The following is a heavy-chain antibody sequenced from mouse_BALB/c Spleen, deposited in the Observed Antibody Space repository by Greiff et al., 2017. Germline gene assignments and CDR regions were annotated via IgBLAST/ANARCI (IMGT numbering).Heavy chain of an antibody. CDR2: IHPGSGGT. Sequence: VKLQQSGAELVRPGASVKLSCKALGYTFTDYEMHWVKQTPVHGLEWIGAIHPGSGGTAYNQKFKGKATLTADKSSSTAYMELSSLTSEDSAVYYCAREGVYGSSYGWFAYWGQGTLVTVSA. D-gene: IGHD1-1*01. CDR3: AREGVYGSSYGWFAY. J-gene: IGHJ3*01. V-gene: IGHV1-15*01. CDR1: GYTFTDYE.